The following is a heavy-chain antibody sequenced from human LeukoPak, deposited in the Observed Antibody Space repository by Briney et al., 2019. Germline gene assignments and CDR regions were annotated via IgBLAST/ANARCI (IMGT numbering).Heavy chain of an antibody. CDR3: AKDASPTVTTAYWYFNL. CDR1: GFTFSSYG. J-gene: IGHJ2*01. V-gene: IGHV3-30*18. D-gene: IGHD4-17*01. CDR2: ISYDGSNK. Sequence: GGSLRLSCAASGFTFSSYGMHWVRQAPGKGLEWVAVISYDGSNKYYADSVKGRFTIPRDNSKNTLYLQMNSLRAEDTAVYYCAKDASPTVTTAYWYFNLWGRGTLVTVSS.